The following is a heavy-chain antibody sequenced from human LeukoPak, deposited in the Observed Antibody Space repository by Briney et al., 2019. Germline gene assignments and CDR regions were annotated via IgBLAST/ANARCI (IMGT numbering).Heavy chain of an antibody. CDR1: GFTFSDYS. J-gene: IGHJ4*02. CDR3: AKEGGYCSSTSCYYFDY. D-gene: IGHD2-2*01. V-gene: IGHV3-23*01. CDR2: ISGSGGST. Sequence: GGSLRLSCAASGFTFSDYSMNWVRRAPGKGLEWVSAISGSGGSTYYADSVKGRFTISRDNSKNTLYLQMNSLRAEDTAVYYCAKEGGYCSSTSCYYFDYWGQGTLVTVSS.